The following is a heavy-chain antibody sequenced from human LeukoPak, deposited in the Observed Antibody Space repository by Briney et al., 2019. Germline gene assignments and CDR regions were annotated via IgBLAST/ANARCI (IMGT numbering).Heavy chain of an antibody. CDR1: EFTFSNYA. CDR3: AKDFVVVPGNVNYFDY. D-gene: IGHD2-21*02. J-gene: IGHJ4*02. Sequence: AGGSLRLSCAASEFTFSNYAMSWVRQAPGKGLEWVSAISGSGDNTYYADSVKGRFTVSRDNSKNTLYVQMKSLRAEDTAVYYCAKDFVVVPGNVNYFDYWGQGTLVTVSS. V-gene: IGHV3-23*01. CDR2: ISGSGDNT.